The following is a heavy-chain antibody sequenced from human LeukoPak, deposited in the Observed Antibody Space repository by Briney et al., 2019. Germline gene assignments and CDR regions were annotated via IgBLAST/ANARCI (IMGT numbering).Heavy chain of an antibody. CDR2: IYYSGST. V-gene: IGHV4-39*01. D-gene: IGHD3-9*01. CDR1: GGSISSSSYY. CDR3: ARGGRPVIIKRYFDY. Sequence: SETLSLTCTVSGGSISSSSYYWGWIRQPPVKGLEWIGSIYYSGSTYYNPSLKSRVTISVDTSKNQFSLKLSSVTAADTAVYYCARGGRPVIIKRYFDYWGQGTLVTVSS. J-gene: IGHJ4*02.